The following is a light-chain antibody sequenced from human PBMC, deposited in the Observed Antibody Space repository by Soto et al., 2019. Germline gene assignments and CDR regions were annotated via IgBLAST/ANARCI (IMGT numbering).Light chain of an antibody. J-gene: IGKJ5*01. CDR2: KVS. Sequence: DVVMTQSPLSLPVTLGQPASISCRSSQSLVNRDGNTYLSWFQQRPGQSPRRLIYKVSNWDSGVPDRFSGSGSGTDFPLKISRVEAEDIGVSFCMQGTHWPPTFGQGTRLEIK. V-gene: IGKV2D-30*01. CDR3: MQGTHWPPT. CDR1: QSLVNRDGNTY.